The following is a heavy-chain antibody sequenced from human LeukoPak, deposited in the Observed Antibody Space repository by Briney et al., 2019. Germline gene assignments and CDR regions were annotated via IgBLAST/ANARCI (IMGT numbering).Heavy chain of an antibody. D-gene: IGHD6-13*01. V-gene: IGHV1-2*02. CDR1: GYTCTGYY. J-gene: IGHJ4*02. CDR3: ASPNVAAAGTGDY. Sequence: ASVKVSFKASGYTCTGYYMHWVRQAPGQGLEWMGWINPNSGGTNYAQKFQGRVTMTRDTSISTAYMELSRLRSDDTAVYYCASPNVAAAGTGDYWGQGTLVTVSS. CDR2: INPNSGGT.